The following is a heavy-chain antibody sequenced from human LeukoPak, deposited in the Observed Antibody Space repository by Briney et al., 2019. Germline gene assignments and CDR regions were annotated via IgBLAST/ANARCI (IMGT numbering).Heavy chain of an antibody. J-gene: IGHJ4*02. Sequence: PGGSLRLSCSASGFTFSSYAMHWVRQAPGKGLEWVAVISYDASTKYYADSVKGSFTISRDNSKNTLYLQMSSLRPEDTAVYYCVKGIVVVTARAFDYWGQGTLVTVSS. CDR2: ISYDASTK. D-gene: IGHD2-21*02. V-gene: IGHV3-30*14. CDR1: GFTFSSYA. CDR3: VKGIVVVTARAFDY.